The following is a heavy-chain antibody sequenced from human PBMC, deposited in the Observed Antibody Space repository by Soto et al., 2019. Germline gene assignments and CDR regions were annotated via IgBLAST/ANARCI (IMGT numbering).Heavy chain of an antibody. V-gene: IGHV1-69*04. J-gene: IGHJ6*02. D-gene: IGHD6-13*01. Sequence: GASVKVSCKASGGTFSSYTISWVRQAPGQGLEWMGRIIPILGIANYAQKFQGRVTITADKSTSTAYMELSSLRSEDTAVYYCARDSSSWYYNYYYYGMDVWGQGTTVTVSS. CDR1: GGTFSSYT. CDR2: IIPILGIA. CDR3: ARDSSSWYYNYYYYGMDV.